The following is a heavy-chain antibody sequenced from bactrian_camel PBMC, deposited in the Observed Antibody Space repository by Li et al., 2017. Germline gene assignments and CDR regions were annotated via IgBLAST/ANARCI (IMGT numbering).Heavy chain of an antibody. CDR2: IGGGGMK. V-gene: IGHV3S26*01. D-gene: IGHD2*01. Sequence: HVQLVESGGGSVQAGGSLRLSCAASGSTDSSYCMGWFRQAPGKGLEWVAAIGGGGMKRYAESMKDRFTVSKDNAKNTLYLEMNSLNAADNAIYYCAAVSTSRFGPTLLRDRYTYWGQGTQVTVS. CDR3: AAVSTSRFGPTLLRDRYTY. CDR1: GSTDSSYC. J-gene: IGHJ4*01.